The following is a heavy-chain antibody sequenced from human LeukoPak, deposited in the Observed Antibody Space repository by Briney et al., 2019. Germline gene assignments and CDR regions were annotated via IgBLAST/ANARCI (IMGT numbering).Heavy chain of an antibody. V-gene: IGHV3-30*18. D-gene: IGHD3-10*01. CDR2: ISYDGSNK. CDR1: GFTLSSYG. Sequence: GGSLRLSCAASGFTLSSYGMHWVRQAPGKGLEWVAVISYDGSNKYYADSVKGRFTISRDNSKNTLYLQMNSLRAEDTAVYYCAKALAPMVRGVIGYWGQGTLVTVSS. CDR3: AKALAPMVRGVIGY. J-gene: IGHJ4*02.